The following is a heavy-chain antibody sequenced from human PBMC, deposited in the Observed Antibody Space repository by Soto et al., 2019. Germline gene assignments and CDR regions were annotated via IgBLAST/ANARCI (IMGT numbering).Heavy chain of an antibody. J-gene: IGHJ4*02. V-gene: IGHV3-23*01. CDR3: AGRIVGATKTPPAFDY. CDR1: GFTFSSYA. CDR2: ISGSGGST. Sequence: PGGSLRLSCAASGFTFSSYAMSWVRQAPGKGLEWVSAISGSGGSTYYADSVKGRFTISRDNSKNTLYLQMNSLRAEDTAVYYCAGRIVGATKTPPAFDYWGQGTLVTVSS. D-gene: IGHD1-26*01.